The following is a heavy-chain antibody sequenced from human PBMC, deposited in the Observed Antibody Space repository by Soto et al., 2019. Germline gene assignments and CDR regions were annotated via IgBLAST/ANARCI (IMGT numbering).Heavy chain of an antibody. CDR3: ARWQQLVRTHYGMDV. CDR1: GYSFTSYW. CDR2: IDPSDSYT. V-gene: IGHV5-10-1*01. J-gene: IGHJ6*02. Sequence: GESLKISCKGSGYSFTSYWISWVRQMPGKGLEWMGRIDPSDSYTNYSPSFQGPVTISADKSISTAYLQWSSLKASDTAMYYCARWQQLVRTHYGMDVWGQGTAVTVSS. D-gene: IGHD6-13*01.